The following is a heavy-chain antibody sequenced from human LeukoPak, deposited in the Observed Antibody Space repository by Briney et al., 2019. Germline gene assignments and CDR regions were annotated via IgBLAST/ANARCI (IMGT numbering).Heavy chain of an antibody. CDR1: GFTFSSYS. CDR2: ISYDGSNK. V-gene: IGHV3-30*19. Sequence: GGSLRLSCAASGFTFSSYSMHWVRQAPGKGLEWVAVISYDGSNKYYADSVKGRFTISRDNSKNTLYLQMNSLRAEDTAVYYCARDETYYYDSSGQIGYFDYWGQGTLVTVSS. D-gene: IGHD3-22*01. CDR3: ARDETYYYDSSGQIGYFDY. J-gene: IGHJ4*02.